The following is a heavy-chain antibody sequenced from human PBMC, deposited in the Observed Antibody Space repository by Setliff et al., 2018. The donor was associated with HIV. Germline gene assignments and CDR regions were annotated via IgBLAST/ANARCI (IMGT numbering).Heavy chain of an antibody. J-gene: IGHJ5*02. CDR3: ARSTVGAGASFP. Sequence: SETLSLTCTVSGDSISSYYWSWIRQPPGKGLEWIGYIYYGGSTYHNPSLKSRVTISLGTSKNQFSLRLTSLTAADTAIYYCARSTVGAGASFPWGRGILVTVSS. V-gene: IGHV4-59*12. CDR2: IYYGGST. D-gene: IGHD1-26*01. CDR1: GDSISSYY.